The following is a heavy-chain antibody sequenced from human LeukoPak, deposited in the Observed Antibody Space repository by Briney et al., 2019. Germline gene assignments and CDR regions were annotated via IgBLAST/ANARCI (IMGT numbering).Heavy chain of an antibody. D-gene: IGHD2-15*01. CDR1: GYTFTSYA. CDR2: INTNTGNP. J-gene: IGHJ6*02. Sequence: ASVKVSCKASGYTFTSYAMNWVRQALGQGLEWMGWINTNTGNPTYAQGFTGRFVFSLDTSVSTAYLQISSLKAEDTAVYYCARKTAQTSLLPYYYGMDVWGQGTTVTVSS. CDR3: ARKTAQTSLLPYYYGMDV. V-gene: IGHV7-4-1*02.